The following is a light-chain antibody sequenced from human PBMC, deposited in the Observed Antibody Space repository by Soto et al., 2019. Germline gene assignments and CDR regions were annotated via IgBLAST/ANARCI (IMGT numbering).Light chain of an antibody. Sequence: IVMTQSPATLSVSPGERATLSCRASQSVSSNLAWYQQKPGQAPRLLIYGASMRATGIPARFSGSGSGTEFTLTISSLQSEDVAVYYCQQYNNWWTFGQGTKVEIK. CDR3: QQYNNWWT. J-gene: IGKJ1*01. CDR1: QSVSSN. CDR2: GAS. V-gene: IGKV3-15*01.